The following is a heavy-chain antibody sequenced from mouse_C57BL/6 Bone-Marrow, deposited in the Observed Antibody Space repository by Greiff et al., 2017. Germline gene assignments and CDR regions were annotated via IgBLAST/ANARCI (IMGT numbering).Heavy chain of an antibody. CDR3: ARPIYYYGSTWFAY. V-gene: IGHV1-82*01. CDR2: IYPGDGDT. CDR1: GYAFSRSW. J-gene: IGHJ3*01. D-gene: IGHD1-1*01. Sequence: VPGVESGPELVKPGASVTISCKASGYAFSRSWLNWVKQRPGKGLEWIGRIYPGDGDTHYNGKFKGKATLTADKSSSTAYRQLSSLTSEDSAVYFCARPIYYYGSTWFAYWGQGTLVTVSA.